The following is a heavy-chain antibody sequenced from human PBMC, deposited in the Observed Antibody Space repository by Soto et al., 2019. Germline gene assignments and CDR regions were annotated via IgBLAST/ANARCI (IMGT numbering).Heavy chain of an antibody. J-gene: IGHJ4*02. CDR1: GGSFSSYY. CDR2: INHSGST. Sequence: QVQLQQWGAGLSKPSETLSLTCVVYGGSFSSYYWSWIRQPPGKGLEWIGEINHSGSTNYNPSLKSRVTISVDTSKNQFSLKLSSVTAADTAVYYCASRTSYDSGSYGYWGQGTLVTVSS. D-gene: IGHD3-10*01. V-gene: IGHV4-34*01. CDR3: ASRTSYDSGSYGY.